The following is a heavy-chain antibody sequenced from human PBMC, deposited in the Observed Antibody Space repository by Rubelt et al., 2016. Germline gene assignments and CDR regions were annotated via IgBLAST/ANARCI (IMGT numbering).Heavy chain of an antibody. D-gene: IGHD6-13*01. Sequence: QGLEWMGIINPSGGSTSYAQKFQGRVTMTRDTSTSTVYMELSSLRSEDTAVYYCARGYKYSSSWDYWGQGTLVTVSS. CDR2: INPSGGST. CDR3: ARGYKYSSSWDY. J-gene: IGHJ4*02. V-gene: IGHV1-46*01.